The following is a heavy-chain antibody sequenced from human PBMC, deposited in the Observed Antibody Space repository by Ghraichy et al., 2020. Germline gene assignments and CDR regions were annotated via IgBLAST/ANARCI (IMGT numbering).Heavy chain of an antibody. CDR1: GFTFSRNW. Sequence: GGSLRLSCVASGFTFSRNWMTWVRQAPGKGLEWVANINEDGSETYSVDSVRGRFTISSDNTDKSLYLQMNILRAEDTAPYYCASSQHHDQAYWGQGTLVTVSS. J-gene: IGHJ4*02. V-gene: IGHV3-7*01. CDR2: INEDGSET. D-gene: IGHD2-2*01. CDR3: ASSQHHDQAY.